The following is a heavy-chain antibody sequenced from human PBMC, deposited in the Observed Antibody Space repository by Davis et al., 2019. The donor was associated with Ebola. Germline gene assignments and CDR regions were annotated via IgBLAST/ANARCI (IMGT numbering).Heavy chain of an antibody. CDR2: IDWDDDK. Sequence: TLSLTCTVSGGSISSYYWSWIRQPPGKALEWLARIDWDDDKYYSTSLKTRLTISKDTSKNQVVLTMTNMDPVDTATYYCARSLAGEFDYWGQGTLVTVSS. D-gene: IGHD3-10*01. CDR1: GGSISSYYW. V-gene: IGHV2-70*11. J-gene: IGHJ4*02. CDR3: ARSLAGEFDY.